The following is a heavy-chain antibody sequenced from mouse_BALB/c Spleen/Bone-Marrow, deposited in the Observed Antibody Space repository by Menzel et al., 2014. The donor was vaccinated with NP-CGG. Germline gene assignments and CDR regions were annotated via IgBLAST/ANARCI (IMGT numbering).Heavy chain of an antibody. V-gene: IGHV4-1*02. D-gene: IGHD1-1*01. CDR3: ARLGYYGAMAY. J-gene: IGHJ4*01. CDR2: IKPDSRTI. Sequence: EVQLVESGGGLVQPGGPLKLSCAASRFDFSRYWMTWVRQAPGKGLEWIGEIKPDSRTINYSPSLKEKFIISRDNAKSTLYLQMSKVRSEDTALYYCARLGYYGAMAYWGQGTSVTVSS. CDR1: RFDFSRYW.